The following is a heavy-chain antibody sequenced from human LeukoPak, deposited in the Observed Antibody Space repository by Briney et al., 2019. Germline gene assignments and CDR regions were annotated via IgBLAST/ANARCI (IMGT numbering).Heavy chain of an antibody. CDR2: INSDGSST. CDR3: ARALYDTSGYYYGDFDY. D-gene: IGHD3-22*01. V-gene: IGHV3-64*01. J-gene: IGHJ4*02. CDR1: GFTFRTYA. Sequence: GGSLRLSCAASGFTFRTYAMHWVRQAPGKGLECVSAINSDGSSTYYANSVKGRFTISRDNSKNTLYLQMGSLRADDMAVYYCARALYDTSGYYYGDFDYWGQGTLVTVSS.